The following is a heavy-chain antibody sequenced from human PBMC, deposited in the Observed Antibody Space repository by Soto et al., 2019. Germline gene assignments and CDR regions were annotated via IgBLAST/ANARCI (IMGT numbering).Heavy chain of an antibody. CDR3: ARDAPPPFSSGFDY. J-gene: IGHJ4*02. CDR1: GFTFSSYA. CDR2: ISYDGSNK. Sequence: PGGSLRLSCAASGFTFSSYAMHWVRQAPGKGLEWVAVISYDGSNKYYADSVKGRFTISRDNSKNTLYLQMNSLRAEDTAVYYCARDAPPPFSSGFDYWGQGTLVTVSS. D-gene: IGHD3-22*01. V-gene: IGHV3-30-3*01.